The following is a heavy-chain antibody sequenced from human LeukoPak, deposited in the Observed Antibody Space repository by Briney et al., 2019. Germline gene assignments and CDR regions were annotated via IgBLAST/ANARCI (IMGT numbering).Heavy chain of an antibody. CDR1: GYTFTGYY. Sequence: GASVKVSCKASGYTFTGYYMHWVRQAPGQGLEWMGGIIPIFGTANYAQKFRGRVTITADKSTRKAYMELSSLRSEDTAVYYCARASDSADYYYYYYMDVWGKGTTVTVSS. CDR2: IIPIFGTA. V-gene: IGHV1-69*06. CDR3: ARASDSADYYYYYYMDV. D-gene: IGHD4-11*01. J-gene: IGHJ6*03.